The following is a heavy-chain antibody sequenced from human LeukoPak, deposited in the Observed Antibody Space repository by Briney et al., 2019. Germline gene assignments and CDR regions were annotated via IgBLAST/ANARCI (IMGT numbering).Heavy chain of an antibody. CDR3: AKQGVEEWLVRTGVFDY. CDR1: GFTFSSYA. Sequence: GGSLRLSCAASGFTFSSYAMSWVRQAPGKGLELVSAISGSGGSTYYADSVKGRFTISRDNSKNTLYLQMNSLRAEDTAVYYCAKQGVEEWLVRTGVFDYWGQGTLVTVSS. V-gene: IGHV3-23*01. J-gene: IGHJ4*02. D-gene: IGHD6-19*01. CDR2: ISGSGGST.